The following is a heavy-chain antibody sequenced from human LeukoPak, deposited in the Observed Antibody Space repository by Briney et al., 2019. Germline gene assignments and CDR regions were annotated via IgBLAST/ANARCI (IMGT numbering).Heavy chain of an antibody. J-gene: IGHJ4*02. CDR1: GFTFSNYW. CDR3: ARSGWSDYFDY. D-gene: IGHD6-19*01. Sequence: GGSLRLSCAASGFTFSNYWLHWVRQAPGMGLVWVSRINSDGSSTTYADSVKGRFTISRDNAENTLYLQMNSLRAEDTAVYYCARSGWSDYFDYWGQGTLVTVSS. V-gene: IGHV3-74*01. CDR2: INSDGSST.